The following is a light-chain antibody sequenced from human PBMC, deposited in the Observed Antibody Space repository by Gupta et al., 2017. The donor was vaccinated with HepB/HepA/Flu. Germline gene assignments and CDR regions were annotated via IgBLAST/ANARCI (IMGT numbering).Light chain of an antibody. J-gene: IGKJ2*02. CDR2: KAS. CDR3: QQDNNSPRT. CDR1: QSISSW. Sequence: EIQMTHCPSTLSASVGDRVTITCRASQSISSWLAWYQQKPGKAPKILIYKASRVESGISSRFSGSGSGTDFTLTISGLQPDDFATYSCQQDNNSPRTFGQGTKLEIK. V-gene: IGKV1-5*03.